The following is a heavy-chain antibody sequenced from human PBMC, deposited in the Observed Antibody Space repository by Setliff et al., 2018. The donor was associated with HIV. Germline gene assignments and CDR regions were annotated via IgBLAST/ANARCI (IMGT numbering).Heavy chain of an antibody. V-gene: IGHV5-51*01. CDR1: GYSFGDYW. D-gene: IGHD3-10*02. Sequence: GESLKISCRGFGYSFGDYWIGWVRQKPGKGLEWMGIIFPADSDTRVNPSFQGQVTISADKSTYAAFLQWTSLKASDTGIYYCARHRVDTSMLGVKDPGAFDLWGQGTLVNVSA. CDR3: ARHRVDTSMLGVKDPGAFDL. J-gene: IGHJ3*01. CDR2: IFPADSDT.